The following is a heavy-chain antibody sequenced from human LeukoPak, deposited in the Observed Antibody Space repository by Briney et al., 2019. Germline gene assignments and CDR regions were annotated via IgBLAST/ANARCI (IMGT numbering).Heavy chain of an antibody. V-gene: IGHV3-23*01. D-gene: IGHD3-10*01. CDR1: GFTFSSYV. J-gene: IGHJ4*02. CDR2: ISGSGGST. CDR3: AKKDSGSYLYYFDY. Sequence: GGSLRLSCAASGFTFSSYVMTWVRQAPGKGLEWVSEISGSGGSTYYADSVKGRFTISRDNSKNTLYLQMNSLRAEDTAVYYCAKKDSGSYLYYFDYWGQGTLVTVSS.